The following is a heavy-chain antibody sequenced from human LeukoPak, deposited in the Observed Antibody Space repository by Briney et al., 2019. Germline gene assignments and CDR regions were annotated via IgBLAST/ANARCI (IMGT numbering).Heavy chain of an antibody. Sequence: GESLRISCKGSGYSFTSYWISWVHQMPGKGLEWMGRIDPSDSYTNYSPSFQGHVTISADKSISTAYLQWSSLKASDTAMYYCARLGLDSGSYYEPGYYYGMDVWGQGTTVAVSS. V-gene: IGHV5-10-1*01. CDR2: IDPSDSYT. CDR1: GYSFTSYW. J-gene: IGHJ6*02. D-gene: IGHD1-26*01. CDR3: ARLGLDSGSYYEPGYYYGMDV.